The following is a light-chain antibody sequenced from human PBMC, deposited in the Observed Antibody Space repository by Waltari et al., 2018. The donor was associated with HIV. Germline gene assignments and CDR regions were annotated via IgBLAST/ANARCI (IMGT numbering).Light chain of an antibody. CDR3: QQAYVMPLT. Sequence: DIEMTQFPSFLSAAIGDKVSFTCRASERINMYLNWYQQRPGMAPKVLLSAASVLQVGVPSRFSGSWSGTDFTLTITSLQPDDAATYFCQQAYVMPLTFGGGTKVEIK. CDR2: AAS. CDR1: ERINMY. V-gene: IGKV1-39*02. J-gene: IGKJ4*01.